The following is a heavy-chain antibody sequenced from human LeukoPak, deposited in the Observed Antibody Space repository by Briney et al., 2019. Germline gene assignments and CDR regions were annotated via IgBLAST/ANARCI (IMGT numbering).Heavy chain of an antibody. J-gene: IGHJ3*02. CDR3: ARESDGVEMATIKAFDI. Sequence: SETLSLTCTVSGGSINTYYWSWIRQPPGKGLEWLGYIYSDGSTNYNPSLKSRLTISVDTSKNQFSLKLSSVIPADTAVYYCARESDGVEMATIKAFDIWGQGTMVTVSS. D-gene: IGHD5-24*01. CDR2: IYSDGST. CDR1: GGSINTYY. V-gene: IGHV4-59*01.